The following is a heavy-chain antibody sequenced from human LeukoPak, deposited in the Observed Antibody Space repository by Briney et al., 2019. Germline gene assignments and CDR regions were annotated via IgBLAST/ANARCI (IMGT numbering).Heavy chain of an antibody. CDR1: GFTFSGYE. Sequence: PGGSLRLSCAASGFTFSGYEMNWVRQAPGKGLEWVSYISSSGSTIYYADSVKGRFTISRDNAKNSLYLQMNSLRAEDTAVYYCARVRSSSWFDYWGQGTLVAVSS. CDR3: ARVRSSSWFDY. CDR2: ISSSGSTI. J-gene: IGHJ4*02. V-gene: IGHV3-48*03. D-gene: IGHD6-13*01.